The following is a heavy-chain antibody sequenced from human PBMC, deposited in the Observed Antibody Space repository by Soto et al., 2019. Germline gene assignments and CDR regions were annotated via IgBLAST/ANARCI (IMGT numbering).Heavy chain of an antibody. V-gene: IGHV3-74*01. CDR2: ITGDGTTT. J-gene: IGHJ4*02. CDR1: GFTFSPYW. CDR3: ARDTNYQPDY. D-gene: IGHD2-8*01. Sequence: EVQLVESGGGLVQPGGSLRLSCAASGFTFSPYWIHWVRQAPGKGLVWVSRITGDGTTTNYADSVKGRFTISRDNAKNTVSLQMDSLRAEDTAVYYCARDTNYQPDYWGQGTLVTVSS.